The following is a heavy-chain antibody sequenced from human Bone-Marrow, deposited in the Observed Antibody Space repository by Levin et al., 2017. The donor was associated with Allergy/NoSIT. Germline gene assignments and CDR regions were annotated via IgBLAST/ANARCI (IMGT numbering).Heavy chain of an antibody. Sequence: QRGESLKISCAASGFTFDDYAMHWVRQAPGKGLEWVSGISWNSGSIGYADSVKGRFTISRDNAKNSLYLQMNSLRAEDTALYYCAKDRGCTGGVCKWGGYMDVWGKGTTVTVSS. CDR2: ISWNSGSI. J-gene: IGHJ6*03. D-gene: IGHD2-8*02. CDR3: AKDRGCTGGVCKWGGYMDV. V-gene: IGHV3-9*01. CDR1: GFTFDDYA.